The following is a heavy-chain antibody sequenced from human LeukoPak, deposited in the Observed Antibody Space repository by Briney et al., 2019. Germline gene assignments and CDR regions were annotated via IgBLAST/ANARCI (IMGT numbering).Heavy chain of an antibody. CDR1: GGSFSGYY. Sequence: SETLSLTCAVYGGSFSGYYWSWIRQPPGKGLEWIGEINHSGSTNYNPSLKSRVTISVDTSKNRFSLKLSSVTAADTAVYYCAREKGTMVRGVILSTGFDPWGQGTLVTVSS. V-gene: IGHV4-34*01. CDR2: INHSGST. J-gene: IGHJ5*02. D-gene: IGHD3-10*01. CDR3: AREKGTMVRGVILSTGFDP.